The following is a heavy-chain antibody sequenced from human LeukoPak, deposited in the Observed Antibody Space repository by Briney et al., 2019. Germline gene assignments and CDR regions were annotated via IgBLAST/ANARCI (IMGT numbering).Heavy chain of an antibody. CDR1: GYTFTGYY. CDR3: ARDPWGDFANPFYYYGMDV. J-gene: IGHJ6*01. CDR2: INPNSGGT. D-gene: IGHD3-16*01. V-gene: IGHV1-2*02. Sequence: ASVKVSCKASGYTFTGYYMHWVRQAPGQGLEWMGWINPNSGGTNYAQKFQGRVTMTRDTSISTAYMELSRLRSDDTAVYYCARDPWGDFANPFYYYGMDVWGKGPRSPSPQ.